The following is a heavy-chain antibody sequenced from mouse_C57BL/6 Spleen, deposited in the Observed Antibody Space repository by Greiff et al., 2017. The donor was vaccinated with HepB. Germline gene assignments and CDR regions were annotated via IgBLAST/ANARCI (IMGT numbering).Heavy chain of an antibody. J-gene: IGHJ4*01. D-gene: IGHD2-4*01. CDR1: GYTFTSYW. Sequence: QVQLQQPGAELVMPGASVKLSCKASGYTFTSYWMHWVKQRPGQGLEWIGEIDPSDSYTNYNQKFKGKSTLTVDKSSSTAYMQLSSLTSEDSAVYYCARIDYDPYYYAMGYWGQGTSVTVSS. V-gene: IGHV1-69*01. CDR3: ARIDYDPYYYAMGY. CDR2: IDPSDSYT.